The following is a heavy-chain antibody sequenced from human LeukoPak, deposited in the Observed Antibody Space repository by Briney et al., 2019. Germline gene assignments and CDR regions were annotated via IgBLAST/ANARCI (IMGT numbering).Heavy chain of an antibody. Sequence: GESLKSSCTGSGYSFTTYWIGWVRQMPGKGLEWMGIIYPGDSDTRYSPSFQGQVTISADKSISTAYLEWGSLKDSDTAMYYCARITMVRGVMNFDYWGQGTLVTVSS. D-gene: IGHD3-10*01. CDR1: GYSFTTYW. J-gene: IGHJ4*02. CDR3: ARITMVRGVMNFDY. V-gene: IGHV5-51*03. CDR2: IYPGDSDT.